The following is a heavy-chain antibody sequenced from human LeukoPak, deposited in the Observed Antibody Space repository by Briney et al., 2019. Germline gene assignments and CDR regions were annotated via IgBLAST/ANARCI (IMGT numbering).Heavy chain of an antibody. Sequence: KLGESLKISCKGSGYSFTSYWIGWVRQMPGKGLEWMGIIYPGDSDTRYSPSFQGQVTISADKSISTAYLQWSSLKASDTAMYYCARYGYDSSGYYSKRSYYFDYWGQGTLVTVSS. D-gene: IGHD3-22*01. J-gene: IGHJ4*02. CDR1: GYSFTSYW. CDR3: ARYGYDSSGYYSKRSYYFDY. V-gene: IGHV5-51*01. CDR2: IYPGDSDT.